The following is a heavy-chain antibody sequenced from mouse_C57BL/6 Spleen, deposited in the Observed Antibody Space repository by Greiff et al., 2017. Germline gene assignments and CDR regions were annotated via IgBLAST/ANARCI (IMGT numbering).Heavy chain of an antibody. D-gene: IGHD3-2*02. J-gene: IGHJ3*01. V-gene: IGHV3-1*01. CDR1: GYSITSGYD. Sequence: VQLKESGPGMVKPSQSLSLTCTVTGYSITSGYDWHWIRHFPGNKLEWMGYISYSGSTNYNPSLKSRISITHDTSKNHFFLKLNSVTTEDTATYYCASQLRGGFAYWGQGTLVTVSA. CDR2: ISYSGST. CDR3: ASQLRGGFAY.